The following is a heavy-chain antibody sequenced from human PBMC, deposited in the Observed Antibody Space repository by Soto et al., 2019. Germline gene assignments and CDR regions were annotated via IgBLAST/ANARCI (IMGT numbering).Heavy chain of an antibody. CDR1: GFIFRDYA. J-gene: IGHJ4*02. D-gene: IGHD6-13*01. Sequence: SLRLSCVASGFIFRDYAMSWVRQAPGKGLEWVAAILGNGGDTGYADSVKGRFTISRDNSQNTLYLRLNSLRDEDTAVYYCARPSMLASGTYWGQGTLVTVSS. V-gene: IGHV3-23*01. CDR3: ARPSMLASGTY. CDR2: ILGNGGDT.